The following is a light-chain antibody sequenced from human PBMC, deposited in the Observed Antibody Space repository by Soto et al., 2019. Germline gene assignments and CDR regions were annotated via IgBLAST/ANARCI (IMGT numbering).Light chain of an antibody. Sequence: QSLLNQPASVSGSPGQSLTISCTGTIIDIAPYNYVSWYQQHPGKAPKLIIYEVSYRPSGISNRFSGSKSGNTASLTISGLQAEDEADYYCSSYTSSTNYVFGTGTKVTVL. CDR3: SSYTSSTNYV. CDR1: IIDIAPYNY. CDR2: EVS. J-gene: IGLJ1*01. V-gene: IGLV2-14*01.